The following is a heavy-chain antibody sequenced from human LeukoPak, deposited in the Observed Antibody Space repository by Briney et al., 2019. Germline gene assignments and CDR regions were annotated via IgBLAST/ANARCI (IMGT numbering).Heavy chain of an antibody. CDR1: GGTFSSYA. Sequence: ASVKVSCKASGGTFSSYAISWVRQAPGQGLEWMGGIIPIFSTANYAQKFQGRVTITADESTSTAYMELSSLRSEDTAVYYCARVSRFLGWLSPGDPLHSWGQGTLATVSS. CDR3: ARVSRFLGWLSPGDPLHS. D-gene: IGHD3-3*01. V-gene: IGHV1-69*13. J-gene: IGHJ4*02. CDR2: IIPIFSTA.